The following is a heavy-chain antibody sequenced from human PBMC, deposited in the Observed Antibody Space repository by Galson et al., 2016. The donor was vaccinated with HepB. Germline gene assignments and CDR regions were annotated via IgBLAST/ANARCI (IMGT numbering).Heavy chain of an antibody. J-gene: IGHJ5*02. D-gene: IGHD3-3*01. CDR3: ARDSRATFGEPNRFDP. CDR2: IRATGTTI. Sequence: SLRLSCAASGFDFSRYNMNWVRHAPGKGLDWISFIRATGTTIDYADFVEGRFTISRDNAKNSLYLQMNSLRAEDTAVYYCARDSRATFGEPNRFDPWGQGTLVTVSS. CDR1: GFDFSRYN. V-gene: IGHV3-48*01.